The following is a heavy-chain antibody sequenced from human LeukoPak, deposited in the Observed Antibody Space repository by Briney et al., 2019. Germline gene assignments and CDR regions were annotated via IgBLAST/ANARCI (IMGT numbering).Heavy chain of an antibody. Sequence: GGSLRLSCAASGFTFSNDWMHWVRRAPGKGLVWVSRINTDGSTTTYADSVKGRFTISRDNAKNTLYLQMNSLRVEDTAVYYCARGRGGSYHYWGQGTLVTVSS. CDR3: ARGRGGSYHY. J-gene: IGHJ4*02. V-gene: IGHV3-74*01. CDR1: GFTFSNDW. CDR2: INTDGSTT. D-gene: IGHD1-26*01.